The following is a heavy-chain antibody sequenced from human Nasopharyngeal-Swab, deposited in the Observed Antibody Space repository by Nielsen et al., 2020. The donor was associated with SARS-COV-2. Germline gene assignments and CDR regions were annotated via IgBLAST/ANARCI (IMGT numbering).Heavy chain of an antibody. Sequence: GGSLRLSCAASGFTFSSYDMHWVRQATGKGLEWVSAIGTAGDTYYPGSVKARFTISRENAKNSLYLQMNSLRAGDTAVYYCARGDMYSSGWYVRAFDIWGQGTMVTVSS. CDR1: GFTFSSYD. CDR2: IGTAGDT. V-gene: IGHV3-13*01. CDR3: ARGDMYSSGWYVRAFDI. J-gene: IGHJ3*02. D-gene: IGHD6-19*01.